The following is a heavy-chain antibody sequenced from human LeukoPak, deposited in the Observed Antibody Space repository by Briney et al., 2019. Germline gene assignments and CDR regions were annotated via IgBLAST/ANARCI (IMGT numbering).Heavy chain of an antibody. V-gene: IGHV3-23*01. CDR3: AKDLGYGDYVFTGQYGMDV. J-gene: IGHJ6*02. CDR1: GFTYNKFA. D-gene: IGHD4-17*01. Sequence: GGSLRLSCAASGFTYNKFAMSWVRQAPGKGLEWVSAISGSGGSTYYADSVKGRFTISRDNSKNTLYLQMNSLRAEDTAVYYCAKDLGYGDYVFTGQYGMDVWGQGTTVTVSS. CDR2: ISGSGGST.